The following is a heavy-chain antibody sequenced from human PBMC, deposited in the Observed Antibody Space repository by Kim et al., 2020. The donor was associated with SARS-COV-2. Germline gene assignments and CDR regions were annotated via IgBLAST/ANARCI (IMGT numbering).Heavy chain of an antibody. V-gene: IGHV4-4*08. Sequence: NPALKSRVTISVDTSKNQFSLELSSVTAADTAVYYCASVGGWEPRGAFDIWGQGTMVTVSS. D-gene: IGHD1-26*01. J-gene: IGHJ3*02. CDR3: ASVGGWEPRGAFDI.